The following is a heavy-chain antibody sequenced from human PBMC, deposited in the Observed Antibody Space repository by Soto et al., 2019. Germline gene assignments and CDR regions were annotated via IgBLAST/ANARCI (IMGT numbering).Heavy chain of an antibody. CDR2: LKQDGSVK. V-gene: IGHV3-7*01. Sequence: GGSLRLSCAASGFTFSNYWMSWVRQAPGKGLEWMANLKQDGSVKYYVDSLRGRFTISRDNAKNSLYLQMNSLRAEDTAVYHCARIGYSSSSFDYWGQGTLVTVSS. CDR1: GFTFSNYW. J-gene: IGHJ4*02. D-gene: IGHD6-13*01. CDR3: ARIGYSSSSFDY.